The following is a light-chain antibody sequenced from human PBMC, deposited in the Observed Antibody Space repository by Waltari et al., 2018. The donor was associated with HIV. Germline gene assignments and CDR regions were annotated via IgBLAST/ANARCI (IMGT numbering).Light chain of an antibody. V-gene: IGKV3-20*01. CDR1: QSVSSSY. J-gene: IGKJ1*01. Sequence: EIVLTQSPGTLSLSPGERATLSCWASQSVSSSYLAWYQQKPGQAPRLLMYGASSGATGIPDRFRGSGSGTDFTLTISRREPEDFAVYYCQQYGSSPRTFGQGTKVEIK. CDR2: GAS. CDR3: QQYGSSPRT.